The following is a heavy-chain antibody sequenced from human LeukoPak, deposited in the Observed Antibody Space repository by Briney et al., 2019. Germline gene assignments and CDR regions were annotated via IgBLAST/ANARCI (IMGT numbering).Heavy chain of an antibody. D-gene: IGHD2-2*01. CDR2: INSDGSST. V-gene: IGHV3-74*01. CDR1: GFTFSNYW. Sequence: PGGSLRLSCAASGFTFSNYWIHWVRQGPGKGLVWVSRINSDGSSTSYADSVKGRFTISRDNAKNTLYLQMNSLRAEDTAVYYCARDGYCSSTSCYYFDYWGQGTLVTVSS. J-gene: IGHJ4*02. CDR3: ARDGYCSSTSCYYFDY.